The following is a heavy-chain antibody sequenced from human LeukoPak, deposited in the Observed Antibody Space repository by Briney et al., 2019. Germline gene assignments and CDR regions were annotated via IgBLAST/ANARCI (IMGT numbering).Heavy chain of an antibody. CDR2: ISGSGGST. Sequence: GGSLRLSCAASGFTFSSYAMSWVRQAPGKGLEWVSAISGSGGSTYYADSVKGRFTISRDNSKNTLYLQMNSLRAEDTAVYYCEKDAFWRYCSSTSCYSDDYWGQGTLVTVSS. V-gene: IGHV3-23*01. CDR3: EKDAFWRYCSSTSCYSDDY. D-gene: IGHD2-2*01. CDR1: GFTFSSYA. J-gene: IGHJ4*02.